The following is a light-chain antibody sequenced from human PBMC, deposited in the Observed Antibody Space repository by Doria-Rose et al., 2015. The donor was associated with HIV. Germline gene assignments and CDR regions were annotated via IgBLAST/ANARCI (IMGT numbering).Light chain of an antibody. J-gene: IGKJ5*01. V-gene: IGKV1-8*01. CDR1: QGISSY. CDR3: QQYYSYPRA. Sequence: SFSASTGDRVTITCRASQGISSYLAWYQQKPGKAPNLLIYAAPTLQSGVPSRFGGSGSGTDFTLTISCLQSEDFATYYCQQYYSYPRAFGQGTRLEIK. CDR2: AAP.